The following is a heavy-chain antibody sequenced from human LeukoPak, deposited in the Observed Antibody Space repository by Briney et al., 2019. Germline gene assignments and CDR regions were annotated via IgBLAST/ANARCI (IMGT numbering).Heavy chain of an antibody. D-gene: IGHD1-26*01. CDR3: AKSRVSYWVPEFDY. J-gene: IGHJ4*02. CDR1: GFTFSSYE. CDR2: ISGSGGST. V-gene: IGHV3-23*01. Sequence: GGSLRLSCAASGFTFSSYEMNWVRQAPGKGLEWVSAISGSGGSTYYADSVKGRFPISRDNSKNTLYLQMNSLRAEDTAIYYCAKSRVSYWVPEFDYWGQGTLVTVSS.